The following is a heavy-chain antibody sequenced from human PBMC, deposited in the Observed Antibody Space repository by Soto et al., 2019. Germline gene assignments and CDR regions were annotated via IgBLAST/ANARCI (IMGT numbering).Heavy chain of an antibody. J-gene: IGHJ5*02. Sequence: QVQLVQSGTEVKNPGASVKVSCKASGYTFSNYGLSWVRQAPGQGLEWMGWITAYNGKTNYAPKFKARVTMTTDASTTPSYMERRSLTSDVTAVYYCARDCPVPPATPNNRYDHWGLGTLVTVSS. CDR3: ARDCPVPPATPNNRYDH. D-gene: IGHD2-15*01. V-gene: IGHV1-18*01. CDR2: ITAYNGKT. CDR1: GYTFSNYG.